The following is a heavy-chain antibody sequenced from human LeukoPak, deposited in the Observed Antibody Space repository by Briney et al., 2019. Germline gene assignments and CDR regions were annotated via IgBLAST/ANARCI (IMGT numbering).Heavy chain of an antibody. CDR2: ISGSGGST. V-gene: IGHV3-23*01. J-gene: IGHJ4*02. Sequence: GGSLRLSCAASGFTFSSYAMSWVRQAPGKGLEWVSAISGSGGSTYYADSVKGRFTISRDNSKNTLYLQMNSLRAEDTAVYYCVVAAYTHGGRGSGYWGQGTLVTVSS. CDR1: GFTFSSYA. CDR3: VVAAYTHGGRGSGY. D-gene: IGHD2-15*01.